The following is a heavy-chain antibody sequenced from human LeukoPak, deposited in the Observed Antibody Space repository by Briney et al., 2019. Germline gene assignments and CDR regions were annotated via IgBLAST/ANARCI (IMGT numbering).Heavy chain of an antibody. CDR1: GDTVASDG. D-gene: IGHD2-2*01. J-gene: IGHJ4*02. V-gene: IGHV1-18*01. Sequence: ASVKGSCTPSGDTVASDGISGVRAAPGQGIEWMGWISAYNGNTNYAQKLQGRVTMTTDTSTSTAYMELRSLRSDDTAVYYCARDHDQSDYWGQGTLVTVSS. CDR2: ISAYNGNT. CDR3: ARDHDQSDY.